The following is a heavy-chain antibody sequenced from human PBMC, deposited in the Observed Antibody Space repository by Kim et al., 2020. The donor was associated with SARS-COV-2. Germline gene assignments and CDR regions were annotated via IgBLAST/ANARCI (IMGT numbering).Heavy chain of an antibody. CDR3: AKEEYSSSHFDY. Sequence: YYADSVKGRFTISRDNSKTTLYLQMNSLRAEDTAVYYCAKEEYSSSHFDYWGQGTLVTVSS. D-gene: IGHD6-13*01. V-gene: IGHV3-23*01. J-gene: IGHJ4*02.